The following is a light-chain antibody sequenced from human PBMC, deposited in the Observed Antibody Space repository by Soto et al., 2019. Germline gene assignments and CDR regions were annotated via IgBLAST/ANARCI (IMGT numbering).Light chain of an antibody. Sequence: EIVMTQSPATLSVSPGERATLSCRASQSVTSNLAWYQQKPGQAPRLVIYGSSTRATGIPARFSGSGSGTEFTLTVSSLQSEDFAVYYCQQYNSWPITFVQGTRLEIK. V-gene: IGKV3-15*01. CDR2: GSS. J-gene: IGKJ5*01. CDR3: QQYNSWPIT. CDR1: QSVTSN.